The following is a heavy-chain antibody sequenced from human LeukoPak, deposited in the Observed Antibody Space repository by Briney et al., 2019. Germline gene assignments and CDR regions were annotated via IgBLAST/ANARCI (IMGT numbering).Heavy chain of an antibody. CDR3: AKGGSSGWYSFFDN. V-gene: IGHV3-23*01. Sequence: PGGSLRLSCAASGFTFSSYAMSWVRQAPGKGLEWVSAISASGGSTYYADSVKGRFTISRDKSKNTLYLQMNSLRAEDTAEYYCAKGGSSGWYSFFDNWGQGTLVTVSS. CDR1: GFTFSSYA. J-gene: IGHJ4*02. D-gene: IGHD6-19*01. CDR2: ISASGGST.